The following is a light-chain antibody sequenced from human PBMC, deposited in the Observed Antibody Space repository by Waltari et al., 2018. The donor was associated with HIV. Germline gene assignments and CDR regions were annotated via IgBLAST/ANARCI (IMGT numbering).Light chain of an antibody. V-gene: IGLV1-51*02. J-gene: IGLJ3*02. Sequence: QSVLTQPHSVSAAPGQKVTIPCPRSRPNLGQHSVSWYQQLPGTAPKARMYENNNRPSGVPDRFSGSKSGTSATLDITGLQTGDEADYFCGTWDDSLASWVFGGGTKLTVL. CDR2: ENN. CDR1: RPNLGQHS. CDR3: GTWDDSLASWV.